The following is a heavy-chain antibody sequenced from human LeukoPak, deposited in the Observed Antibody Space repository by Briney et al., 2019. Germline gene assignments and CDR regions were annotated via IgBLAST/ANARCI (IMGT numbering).Heavy chain of an antibody. CDR1: GYTFTGYY. CDR3: ARDTIYDFWSGYHDY. D-gene: IGHD3-3*01. J-gene: IGHJ4*02. V-gene: IGHV1-2*02. Sequence: ASVKVSCKASGYTFTGYYMHWVRQAPGQGLEWMGWINPNSGGTNYAQKFQGRVTMTRGTSISTAYMELSRLRSDDTAVYYCARDTIYDFWSGYHDYWGQGTLVTVSS. CDR2: INPNSGGT.